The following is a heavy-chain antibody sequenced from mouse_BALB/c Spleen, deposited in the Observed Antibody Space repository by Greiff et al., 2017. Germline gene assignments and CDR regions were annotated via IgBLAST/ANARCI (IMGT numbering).Heavy chain of an antibody. Sequence: EVKLEESGGGLVKPGGSLKLSCAASGFTFSSYAMSWVRQSPEKRLEWVAEISSGGSYTYYPDTVTGRFTISRDNAKNTLYLEMSSLRSEDTAMYYCASLTGMFAYWGQGTLVTVSA. J-gene: IGHJ3*01. D-gene: IGHD4-1*01. CDR3: ASLTGMFAY. CDR2: ISSGGSYT. CDR1: GFTFSSYA. V-gene: IGHV5-9-4*01.